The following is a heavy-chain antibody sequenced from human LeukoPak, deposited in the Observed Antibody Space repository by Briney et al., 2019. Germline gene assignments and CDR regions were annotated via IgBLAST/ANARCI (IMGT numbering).Heavy chain of an antibody. CDR2: INPNSGGT. CDR1: GYTFTGYY. Sequence: ASVKVSCKASGYTFTGYYMHWVRQAPGQGLEWMGRINPNSGGTNYAQKFQGRVTMTRETSISTTYMELSRLRSDDTAVYYCARAGGGSYYLGVNFDYWGQGTLVTVSS. J-gene: IGHJ4*02. V-gene: IGHV1-2*06. D-gene: IGHD1-26*01. CDR3: ARAGGGSYYLGVNFDY.